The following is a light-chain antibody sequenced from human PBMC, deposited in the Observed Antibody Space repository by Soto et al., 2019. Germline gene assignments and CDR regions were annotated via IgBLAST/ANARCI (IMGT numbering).Light chain of an antibody. CDR2: GAS. V-gene: IGKV3D-15*01. J-gene: IGKJ4*01. Sequence: EIVMTQSPATLSVSPGESATLSCRASQSVSSNLAWYQQKPGQTPRLLIHGASTRATRIPGRFSGSGSGTEFTLTISSLQSEVFAVYYCQQYKNWPLTFGGGTKVEIK. CDR3: QQYKNWPLT. CDR1: QSVSSN.